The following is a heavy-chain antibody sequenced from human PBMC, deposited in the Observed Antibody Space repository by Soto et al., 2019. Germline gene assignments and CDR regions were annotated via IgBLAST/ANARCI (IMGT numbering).Heavy chain of an antibody. V-gene: IGHV3-30*18. Sequence: QVQLVESGGGVVQPGRSLRLSCAASGFTFSSYGMHWVRQAPGKGLEWVAVISYDGSNKYYADSVKGRFTISRDNSKNTLYLQMNRLRAEDTAVYYCAKDSQPGDYVGYFQHWGQGTLVTVSS. CDR3: AKDSQPGDYVGYFQH. CDR1: GFTFSSYG. J-gene: IGHJ1*01. CDR2: ISYDGSNK. D-gene: IGHD4-17*01.